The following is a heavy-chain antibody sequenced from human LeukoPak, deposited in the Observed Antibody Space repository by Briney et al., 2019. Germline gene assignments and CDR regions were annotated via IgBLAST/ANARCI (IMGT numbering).Heavy chain of an antibody. CDR3: ARVPVAGTSYFQH. V-gene: IGHV1-2*02. CDR2: INPNSGGT. Sequence: GASVKVSCKASGYTFTGYYMHWVRQAPGQGLEWMGWINPNSGGTNYAQKFQGRVTMTRDTSISTAYMELSRLRSDDTAVYYCARVPVAGTSYFQHWGQGTLVTVSS. J-gene: IGHJ1*01. CDR1: GYTFTGYY. D-gene: IGHD6-19*01.